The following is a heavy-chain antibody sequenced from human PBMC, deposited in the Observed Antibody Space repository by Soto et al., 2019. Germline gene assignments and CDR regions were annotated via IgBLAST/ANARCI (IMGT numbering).Heavy chain of an antibody. D-gene: IGHD2-2*01. CDR1: SGSISYNSYY. CDR3: ARLVVVAPVANA. Sequence: SETLSLTCSVSSGSISYNSYYWGWIRQPPGKGLEWVGGIFYTGTTYYSPSLKDRVTISVDTSRNSFSLNLTPVTAADTAVYFCARLVVVAPVANAWGQGTLVTVSS. J-gene: IGHJ5*02. V-gene: IGHV4-39*02. CDR2: IFYTGTT.